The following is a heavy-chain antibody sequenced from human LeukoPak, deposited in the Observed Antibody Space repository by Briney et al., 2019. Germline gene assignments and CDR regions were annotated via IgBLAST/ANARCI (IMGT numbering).Heavy chain of an antibody. CDR1: GGSIRTDGYY. J-gene: IGHJ4*02. CDR3: ARWGGSGYHNYFDY. Sequence: SETLSLTCTVSGGSIRTDGYYWSWIRQHPGKGLEWIGYIYYSGSTYYNPSLKSRVTISVDTSKNQFSLKLSSVTAADTAVYYCARWGGSGYHNYFDYWGQGTLVTVSS. D-gene: IGHD3-22*01. CDR2: IYYSGST. V-gene: IGHV4-31*03.